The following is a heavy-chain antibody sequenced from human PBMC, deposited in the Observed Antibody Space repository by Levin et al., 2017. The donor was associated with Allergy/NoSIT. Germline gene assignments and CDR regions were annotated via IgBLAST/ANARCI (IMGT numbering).Heavy chain of an antibody. Sequence: SETLSLTCTVSGGSISSYYWSWIRQPAGKGLEWIGRIYTSGSTNYNPSLKSRVTMSVDTSKNQFSLKLSSVTAADTAVYYCAGPTGRFGELSDAFDIWGQGTMVTVSS. V-gene: IGHV4-4*07. D-gene: IGHD3-10*01. CDR1: GGSISSYY. J-gene: IGHJ3*02. CDR3: AGPTGRFGELSDAFDI. CDR2: IYTSGST.